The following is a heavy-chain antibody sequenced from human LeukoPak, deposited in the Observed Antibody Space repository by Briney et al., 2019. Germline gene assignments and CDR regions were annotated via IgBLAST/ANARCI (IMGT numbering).Heavy chain of an antibody. CDR2: ISDNGGST. V-gene: IGHV3-64D*09. Sequence: PGGSLRLSCGASGSTFSASGMHWVRQAPGKGLEYVSAISDNGGSTKYADSVKGRFTISRDNSKNTLYLQMSSLRTEDTALCYCVKGATTGLYYFDYWGQGTLVTVSS. D-gene: IGHD1-1*01. J-gene: IGHJ4*02. CDR3: VKGATTGLYYFDY. CDR1: GSTFSASG.